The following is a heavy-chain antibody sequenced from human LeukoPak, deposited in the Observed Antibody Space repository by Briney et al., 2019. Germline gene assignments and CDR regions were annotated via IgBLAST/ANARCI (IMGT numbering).Heavy chain of an antibody. J-gene: IGHJ4*02. V-gene: IGHV3-30*18. Sequence: GRSLRLSFAASGFTFSSYGMHWDRQAPGKGLEWVAVISYDGSNKYYADSVKGRFTISRDNSKNTLYLQMNSLRAEDTAVYYCAKDNRRQRVTIFGVVTLPRFDYWGQGTLVTVSS. CDR1: GFTFSSYG. CDR3: AKDNRRQRVTIFGVVTLPRFDY. CDR2: ISYDGSNK. D-gene: IGHD3-3*01.